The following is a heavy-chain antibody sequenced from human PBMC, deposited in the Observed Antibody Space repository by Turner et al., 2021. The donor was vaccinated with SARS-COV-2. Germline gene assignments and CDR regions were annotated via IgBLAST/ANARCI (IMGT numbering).Heavy chain of an antibody. V-gene: IGHV4-59*08. D-gene: IGHD4-17*01. Sequence: QVQLQESGPGLVKPSEPVSLTFTASGGSMRSNYWTWVRQPPGKGLEWIGHIYYSGGTNYNPSLKSRVTISIDTSKNQFSLSLSSVTAADTAVYYCARHSTVTENYSNGMDVWGQGTTVTVS. J-gene: IGHJ6*02. CDR2: IYYSGGT. CDR3: ARHSTVTENYSNGMDV. CDR1: GGSMRSNY.